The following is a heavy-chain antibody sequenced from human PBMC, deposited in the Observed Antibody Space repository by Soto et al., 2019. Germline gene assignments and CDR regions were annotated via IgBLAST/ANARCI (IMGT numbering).Heavy chain of an antibody. Sequence: GASVKVSCKASGYTFTSYGISWVRQAPGQGLEWMGRISAYNGNTSYAQKFQGRVTMTRDTSTSTVYMELSSLRSEDTAVYYCARDLVGYCSSTSCYAFDYWGQGTLVTVSS. CDR2: ISAYNGNT. D-gene: IGHD2-2*01. J-gene: IGHJ4*02. V-gene: IGHV1-18*01. CDR1: GYTFTSYG. CDR3: ARDLVGYCSSTSCYAFDY.